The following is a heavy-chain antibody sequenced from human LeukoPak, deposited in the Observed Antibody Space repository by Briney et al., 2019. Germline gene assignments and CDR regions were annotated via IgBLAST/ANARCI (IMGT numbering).Heavy chain of an antibody. CDR1: GYTSTSYY. D-gene: IGHD3-16*01. J-gene: IGHJ3*02. V-gene: IGHV1-18*04. CDR3: ARFSRRGNDTFDI. Sequence: ASVKVSCQASGYTSTSYYIHWVRQAPGQGLEWMGWISAYKGNTNYAQKLQGRVTMTTDTSTSTAYMELRSLRSDDTAVYYCARFSRRGNDTFDIWGQGTMVTVSS. CDR2: ISAYKGNT.